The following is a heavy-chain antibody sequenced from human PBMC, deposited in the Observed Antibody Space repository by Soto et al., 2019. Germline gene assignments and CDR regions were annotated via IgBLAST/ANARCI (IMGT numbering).Heavy chain of an antibody. CDR3: ARDGYYGSGSYGMGV. CDR2: ISDYNGNT. V-gene: IGHV1-18*01. CDR1: GYTFNNYG. Sequence: QVQLVQSGAEVKKPGASVKVSCKTSGYTFNNYGISWVRQAPGQGLEWMGWISDYNGNTNYPQKFQGRVTMTTDISTKTVYMGLTSLRSDDTAVYYCARDGYYGSGSYGMGVYGRGTTVSVCS. D-gene: IGHD3-10*01. J-gene: IGHJ6*02.